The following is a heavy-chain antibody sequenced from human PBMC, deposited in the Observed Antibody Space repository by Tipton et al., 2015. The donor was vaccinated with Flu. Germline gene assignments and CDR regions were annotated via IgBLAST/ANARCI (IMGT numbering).Heavy chain of an antibody. J-gene: IGHJ4*02. CDR3: ARVGAARPPYYFDY. D-gene: IGHD6-6*01. V-gene: IGHV4-4*07. CDR2: IYSSGST. Sequence: TLSLTCTVSGGSISSYYWSWIRQPAGKGLEWIGRIYSSGSTNYNASLKSRVTMSVDTSKNQFSLKLSSVTAADTAVHYCARVGAARPPYYFDYWGQGTLVTVSS. CDR1: GGSISSYY.